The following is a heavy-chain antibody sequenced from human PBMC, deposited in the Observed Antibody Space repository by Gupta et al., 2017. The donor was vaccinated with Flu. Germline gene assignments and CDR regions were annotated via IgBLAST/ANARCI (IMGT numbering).Heavy chain of an antibody. D-gene: IGHD3-9*01. Sequence: EVHLVESGGHLVQPGGSLRLSCAASGFIFRDRHMNWVRQAPGKGLEWVAYIGSGGNVDNADSVKGRFTISRDNAKNSLYLEMNSLRDEDTALYYCVRDHDWAFTNWGQGTLVTVSS. CDR2: IGSGGNV. CDR3: VRDHDWAFTN. J-gene: IGHJ4*02. V-gene: IGHV3-48*02. CDR1: GFIFRDRH.